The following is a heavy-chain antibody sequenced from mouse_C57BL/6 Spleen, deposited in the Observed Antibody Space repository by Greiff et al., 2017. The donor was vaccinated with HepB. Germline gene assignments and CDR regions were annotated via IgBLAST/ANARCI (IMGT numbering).Heavy chain of an antibody. J-gene: IGHJ3*01. CDR2: ISNGGGST. V-gene: IGHV5-12*01. D-gene: IGHD1-1*01. CDR1: GFTFSDYY. Sequence: EVQLVESGGGLVQPGGSLKLSCAASGFTFSDYYMYWVRQTPEKRLEWVAYISNGGGSTYYPDTVKGRFTISRDNAKNTLYLQMSRLKSEDTAMYYCARVDYYGSSYAWFAYWGQGTLVTVSA. CDR3: ARVDYYGSSYAWFAY.